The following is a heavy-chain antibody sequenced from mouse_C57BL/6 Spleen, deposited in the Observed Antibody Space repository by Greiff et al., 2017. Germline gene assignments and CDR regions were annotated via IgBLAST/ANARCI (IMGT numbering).Heavy chain of an antibody. CDR1: GYTFTSYW. CDR3: ARESYYDEDY. CDR2: SDPNSGGT. J-gene: IGHJ2*01. D-gene: IGHD1-1*01. V-gene: IGHV1-72*01. Sequence: QVQLQQPGAELVKPGASVKLSCKASGYTFTSYWMPWVKQRPGRGLEWIGRSDPNSGGTKYNEKFKSKATLTVDKPASTAYMQLSSLISEDSAVYYCARESYYDEDYWGQGTTLTVSS.